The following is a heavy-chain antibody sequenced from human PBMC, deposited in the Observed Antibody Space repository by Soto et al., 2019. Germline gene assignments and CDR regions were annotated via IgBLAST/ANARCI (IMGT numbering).Heavy chain of an antibody. V-gene: IGHV3-74*01. Sequence: PGGSLRLSCAASGFTFSSYWMHWVRQAPGKGLVWVSRINSDGSSTNYADSVKGRFTISRDNAKNTLYLQMNSLRAEDTAVYYCARDAVLYSSRHNYYGMDVWGQGTTVTVSS. CDR2: INSDGSST. D-gene: IGHD6-13*01. J-gene: IGHJ6*02. CDR3: ARDAVLYSSRHNYYGMDV. CDR1: GFTFSSYW.